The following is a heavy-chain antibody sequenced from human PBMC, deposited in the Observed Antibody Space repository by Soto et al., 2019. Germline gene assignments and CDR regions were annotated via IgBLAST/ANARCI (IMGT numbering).Heavy chain of an antibody. CDR3: VSDPWALSYYDFWSAYYPYYYYYMDV. V-gene: IGHV3-7*01. J-gene: IGHJ6*03. CDR2: IKQDGSEK. CDR1: GFTFSSYW. D-gene: IGHD3-3*01. Sequence: GGSLRLSCAASGFTFSSYWMSWVRQAPGKGLEWVANIKQDGSEKYYVDSVKGRFTISRDNAKNSLYLQMNSLRAEDTAVYYCVSDPWALSYYDFWSAYYPYYYYYMDVWGKGTPVTVSS.